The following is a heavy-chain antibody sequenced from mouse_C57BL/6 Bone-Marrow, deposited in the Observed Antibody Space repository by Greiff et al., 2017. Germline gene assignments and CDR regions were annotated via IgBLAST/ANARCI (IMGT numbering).Heavy chain of an antibody. Sequence: VKVVESGAELVRPGASVTLSCKASGYTFTDYEMHWVKQTPVHGLEWIGAIDPETGGTAYNQKFKGKAILTADKSSSTAYMELRSLTSEDSAVYYCTKITTVVANYAMDYWGQGTSVTVSS. CDR1: GYTFTDYE. CDR2: IDPETGGT. J-gene: IGHJ4*01. CDR3: TKITTVVANYAMDY. D-gene: IGHD1-1*01. V-gene: IGHV1-15*01.